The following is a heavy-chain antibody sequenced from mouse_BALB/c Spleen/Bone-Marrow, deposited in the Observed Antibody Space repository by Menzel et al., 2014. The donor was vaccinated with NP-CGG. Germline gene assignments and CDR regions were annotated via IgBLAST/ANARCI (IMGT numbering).Heavy chain of an antibody. Sequence: DVMLVESGGGLVQPGGSLRLSCATSGFTFTDYYMSWVRQPPGQALEWLGFIRNKAKGYTTEYSASVKGRFTISRDNSLSIVYPQMNTLRAEDSATYYCARDINYDSYYWYFDVWGAGTTVTVSS. CDR3: ARDINYDSYYWYFDV. J-gene: IGHJ1*01. D-gene: IGHD2-12*01. CDR2: IRNKAKGYTT. V-gene: IGHV7-3*02. CDR1: GFTFTDYY.